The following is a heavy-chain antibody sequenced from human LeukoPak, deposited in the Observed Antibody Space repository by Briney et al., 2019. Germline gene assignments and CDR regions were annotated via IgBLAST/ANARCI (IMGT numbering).Heavy chain of an antibody. CDR2: ISGSAATT. Sequence: GGSLRLSCAASGFTFSTYGMTWVRQAPGKGLEWVSAISGSAATTFYADSVKGRFTISRDNSKNTLYLQMDSLRAEDTAVYYCAKRGPGSPQSGKYYFDYWGQGTLVTVSS. D-gene: IGHD3-10*01. CDR3: AKRGPGSPQSGKYYFDY. J-gene: IGHJ4*02. V-gene: IGHV3-23*01. CDR1: GFTFSTYG.